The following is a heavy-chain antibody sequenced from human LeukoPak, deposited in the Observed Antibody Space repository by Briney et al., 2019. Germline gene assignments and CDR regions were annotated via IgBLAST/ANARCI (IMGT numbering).Heavy chain of an antibody. V-gene: IGHV4-59*01. J-gene: IGHJ4*02. CDR3: ARAILSGYPDS. CDR2: IYYSGST. CDR1: GGSISSYY. Sequence: SETLSLTCTVSGGSISSYYWTWIRQPPGKGLEWIGYIYYSGSTNYNPSLKSRVTISLDTSKNQFSLKLSSVTAADTAVYYCARAILSGYPDSWGQGTLVIVFS. D-gene: IGHD3-3*01.